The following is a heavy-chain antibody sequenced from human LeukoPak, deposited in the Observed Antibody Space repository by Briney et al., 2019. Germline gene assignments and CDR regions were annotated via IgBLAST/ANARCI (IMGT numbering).Heavy chain of an antibody. D-gene: IGHD3-10*01. CDR3: ARAAYYYGSGSYYNPFYYFDY. V-gene: IGHV4-59*01. CDR2: IYYSGST. CDR1: GGSISSYY. J-gene: IGHJ4*02. Sequence: SETLSLTCTVSGGSISSYYWSWIRQPPGKGLEWIGYIYYSGSTNYNTSLKSRVTISVDTFKNQFSLKLSSVTAADTAVYYCARAAYYYGSGSYYNPFYYFDYWGQGTLVTVSS.